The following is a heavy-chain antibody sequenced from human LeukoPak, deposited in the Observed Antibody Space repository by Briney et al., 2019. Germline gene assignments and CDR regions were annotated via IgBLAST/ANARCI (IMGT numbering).Heavy chain of an antibody. CDR2: IWYDGSNK. V-gene: IGHV3-33*08. CDR3: ARGPYDSSGYYYGAPIDY. J-gene: IGHJ4*02. D-gene: IGHD3-22*01. Sequence: WGSLRLSCVASGFPFSSYWMTWVRQAPGKGLEWVAVIWYDGSNKYYADSVKGRFTISRDNSKNTLYLQMNSLRAEDTAVYYCARGPYDSSGYYYGAPIDYWGQGTLVTVSS. CDR1: GFPFSSYW.